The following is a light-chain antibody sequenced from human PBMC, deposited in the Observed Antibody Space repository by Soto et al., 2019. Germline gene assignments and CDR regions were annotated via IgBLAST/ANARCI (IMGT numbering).Light chain of an antibody. V-gene: IGLV1-44*01. CDR3: AAWDDSLNNVL. CDR1: VSSIGTNT. Sequence: QSVLTQPPSASGTPGQRVTISCSGSVSSIGTNTVNWYRQLPGTAPKLLIYGNNQRPSGVPDRFSGSKSGTSASLDISGLQSEDEADDYCAAWDDSLNNVLFGGGTMLTVL. J-gene: IGLJ2*01. CDR2: GNN.